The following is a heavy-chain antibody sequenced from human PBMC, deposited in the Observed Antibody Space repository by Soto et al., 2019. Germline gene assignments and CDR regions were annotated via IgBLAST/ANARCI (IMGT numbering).Heavy chain of an antibody. D-gene: IGHD2-15*01. Sequence: SETLSLTCTVSGGSVSSGSYYWSWIRQPPGKGLEWIGYIYYSGSTNYNPSLKSRVTISVDTSKNQFSLKLSSVTAADTAVYYCARAPSLVAYYFDYWGQGTLVTVS. J-gene: IGHJ4*02. CDR1: GGSVSSGSYY. CDR2: IYYSGST. CDR3: ARAPSLVAYYFDY. V-gene: IGHV4-61*01.